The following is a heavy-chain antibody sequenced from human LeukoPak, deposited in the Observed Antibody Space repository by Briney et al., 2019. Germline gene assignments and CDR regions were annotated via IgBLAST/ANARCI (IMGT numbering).Heavy chain of an antibody. J-gene: IGHJ3*02. CDR2: LKHDGSGI. D-gene: IGHD1-14*01. Sequence: GGSLRLSCAASGFTLISYLMLWVRQAPGQGLVWVSNLKHDGSGISYADSVEGRFTISRDNAKNTLYLQMNSLRAEDTAVYYCTRDWRNMAFDIWGQGTIVTVSS. CDR1: GFTLISYL. CDR3: TRDWRNMAFDI. V-gene: IGHV3-74*01.